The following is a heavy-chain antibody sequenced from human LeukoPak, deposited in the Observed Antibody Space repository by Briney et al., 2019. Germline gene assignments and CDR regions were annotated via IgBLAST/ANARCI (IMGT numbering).Heavy chain of an antibody. CDR3: ARAVGPFDY. CDR2: IWNDGTYK. CDR1: GFTFRTHG. V-gene: IGHV3-33*08. J-gene: IGHJ4*02. Sequence: GALRLSCSAAGFTFRTHGNPWVRQGPSKGLEWVAVIWNDGTYKYYADSVKGRFTISRDNSKDTLYLQMSSVRADDTAVYYCARAVGPFDYWGQGTLVTVSS.